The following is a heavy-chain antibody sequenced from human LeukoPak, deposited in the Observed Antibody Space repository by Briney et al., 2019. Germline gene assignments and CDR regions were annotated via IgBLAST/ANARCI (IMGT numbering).Heavy chain of an antibody. CDR2: IKQDGSEK. CDR1: GFSVSTYW. D-gene: IGHD6-19*01. J-gene: IGHJ4*02. V-gene: IGHV3-7*01. CDR3: AREEGVIAVAGTKTYYFDY. Sequence: GGSLRLSCAASGFSVSTYWMSWVRQAPGKGLEWVANIKQDGSEKDYVDSVKGRFTISRDNAKNSLYLQMNSLRAEDTAVYYCAREEGVIAVAGTKTYYFDYWGQGTLVTVSS.